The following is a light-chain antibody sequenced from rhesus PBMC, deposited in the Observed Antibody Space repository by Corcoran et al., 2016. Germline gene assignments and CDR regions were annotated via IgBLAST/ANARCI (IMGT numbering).Light chain of an antibody. CDR2: KAS. J-gene: IGKJ1*01. Sequence: DIQMTQSPSSLSASVGDTVTITCRASQSISSWLAWYMQKPGKAPKLLIYKASTLKRGVPSRLCGSGSGTYFTLTISSLQSEDFATYYGQQYSRSPWTFGQRTKVEIK. CDR3: QQYSRSPWT. CDR1: QSISSW. V-gene: IGKV1-22*01.